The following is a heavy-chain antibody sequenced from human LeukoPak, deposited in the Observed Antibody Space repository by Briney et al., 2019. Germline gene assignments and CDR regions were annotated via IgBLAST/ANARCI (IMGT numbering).Heavy chain of an antibody. D-gene: IGHD3-3*01. CDR1: GFTFSSYS. V-gene: IGHV3-48*02. J-gene: IGHJ6*02. CDR3: ARQITIFGVVKPYYYYGMDV. Sequence: GGSLRLSCAASGFTFSSYSMNWVRQAPGKGLEWVSSISSSSSTIYYADSVKGRFTISRDNAKNSLYLQMNSLRDEDTAVYYCARQITIFGVVKPYYYYGMDVWGQGTTVTVSS. CDR2: ISSSSSTI.